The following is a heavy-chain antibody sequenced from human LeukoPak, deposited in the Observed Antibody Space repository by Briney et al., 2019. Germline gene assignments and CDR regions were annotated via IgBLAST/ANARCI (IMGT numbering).Heavy chain of an antibody. Sequence: GGSLRLSCAASGFTFSSHGMSWVRQAPGKGLEWVSTISGSGDNTYYADSVKGRFTISRDNSKNTLYLQMNSLRDEDTAVYYCARGGLRQQLVRGDHFDDWGQGTLATVSS. D-gene: IGHD6-13*01. CDR2: ISGSGDNT. J-gene: IGHJ4*02. V-gene: IGHV3-23*01. CDR3: ARGGLRQQLVRGDHFDD. CDR1: GFTFSSHG.